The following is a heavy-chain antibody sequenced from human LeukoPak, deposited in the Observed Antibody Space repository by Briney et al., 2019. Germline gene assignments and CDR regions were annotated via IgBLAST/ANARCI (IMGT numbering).Heavy chain of an antibody. V-gene: IGHV4-34*01. CDR1: GGSFSGYY. J-gene: IGHJ6*03. D-gene: IGHD6-13*01. Sequence: SETLSLTCAVYGGSFSGYYWSWIRQPPGKGLEWIGEINHSGSTSYNPSLKSRVTISVDTSKNQFSLKLSSVTAADTAVYYCAGTVAAAGTFYYYYYYMDVWGKGTTVTVSS. CDR3: AGTVAAAGTFYYYYYYMDV. CDR2: INHSGST.